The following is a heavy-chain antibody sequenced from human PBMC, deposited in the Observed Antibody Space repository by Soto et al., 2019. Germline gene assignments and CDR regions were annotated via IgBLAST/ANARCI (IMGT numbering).Heavy chain of an antibody. V-gene: IGHV3-23*01. D-gene: IGHD3-22*01. CDR2: ISGSGGST. Sequence: EVQLLESGGGLVQPEGSLRLSCAASGFTFSSYAMSWVRQAPGKGLEWVSAISGSGGSTYYADSVKGRFTISRDNSKNTLYLQMNSLRAEDTAVYYCAKESPVTYYYDSSGYGDAFDIWGQGTMVTVSS. CDR3: AKESPVTYYYDSSGYGDAFDI. J-gene: IGHJ3*02. CDR1: GFTFSSYA.